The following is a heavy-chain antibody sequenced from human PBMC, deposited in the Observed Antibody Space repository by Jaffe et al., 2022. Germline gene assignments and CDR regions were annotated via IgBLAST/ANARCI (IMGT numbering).Heavy chain of an antibody. CDR2: INPSGGST. V-gene: IGHV1-46*03. CDR3: ARGRSVDILTYYYMDV. CDR1: GYTFTSYY. D-gene: IGHD3-9*01. J-gene: IGHJ6*03. Sequence: QVQLVQSGAEVKKPGASVKVSCKASGYTFTSYYMHWVRQAPGQGLEWMGIINPSGGSTSYAQKFQGRVTMTRDTSTSTVYMELSSLRSEDTAVYYCARGRSVDILTYYYMDVWGKGTTVTVSS.